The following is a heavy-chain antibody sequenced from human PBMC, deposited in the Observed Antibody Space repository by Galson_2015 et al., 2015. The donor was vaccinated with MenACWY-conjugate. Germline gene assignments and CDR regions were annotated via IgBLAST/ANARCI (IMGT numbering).Heavy chain of an antibody. J-gene: IGHJ5*02. V-gene: IGHV1-8*01. CDR1: GYTFTSYD. CDR3: ARGQGGVTIFGVVIPSYNWFDP. CDR2: MNPNSGNT. D-gene: IGHD3-3*01. Sequence: SVKVSCKASGYTFTSYDINWVRQATGQGLEWMGWMNPNSGNTGYAQKFQGRVTMTRNTSISTAYMELSSLRSEDTAVYYCARGQGGVTIFGVVIPSYNWFDPWGQGTLVTVSS.